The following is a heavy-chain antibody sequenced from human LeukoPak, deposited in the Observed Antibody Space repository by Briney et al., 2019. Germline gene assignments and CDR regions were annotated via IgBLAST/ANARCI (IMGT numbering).Heavy chain of an antibody. D-gene: IGHD1-26*01. V-gene: IGHV3-74*01. J-gene: IGHJ4*02. CDR2: INGDGSST. CDR3: VRDLGGRSGH. Sequence: PGGSLRLSCAASGFRFSGYWMFWVRQVPGKGLMWVSRINGDGSSTTYADTAKGRFTISRDNAKNTLYLQMNSLRAEDTAVYYCVRDLGGRSGHWGQGTLVTVSS. CDR1: GFRFSGYW.